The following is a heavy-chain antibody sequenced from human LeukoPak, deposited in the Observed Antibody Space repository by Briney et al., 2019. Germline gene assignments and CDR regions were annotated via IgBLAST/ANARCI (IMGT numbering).Heavy chain of an antibody. J-gene: IGHJ4*02. CDR1: GGTFSRYA. CDR2: IIPIFGTA. D-gene: IGHD4-11*01. Sequence: SVKVSCKASGGTFSRYAISWVRQAPGQGLEWMGGIIPIFGTANYAQKFQGRVTITTDESTSTAYMELSSLRSEDTAVYYCARGRDYRASFDYWGQGTLVTVSS. CDR3: ARGRDYRASFDY. V-gene: IGHV1-69*05.